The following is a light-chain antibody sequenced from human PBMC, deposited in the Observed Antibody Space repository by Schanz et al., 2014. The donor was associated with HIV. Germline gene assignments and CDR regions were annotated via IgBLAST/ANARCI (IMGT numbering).Light chain of an antibody. V-gene: IGKV3-20*01. CDR3: HHYGDSRGA. J-gene: IGKJ4*02. CDR1: QSVGGNQ. Sequence: EIVLTQSPGTLSLSPGERATLSCRASQSVGGNQMAWYQHRRGQAPRLLFYANSFRATGVPDRFSVTGSGTDFTLTISRLEPDDFAVYYCHHYGDSRGAFGGGTKVDMK. CDR2: ANS.